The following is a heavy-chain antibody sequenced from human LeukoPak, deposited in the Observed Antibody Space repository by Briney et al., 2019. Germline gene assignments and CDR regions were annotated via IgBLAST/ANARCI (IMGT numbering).Heavy chain of an antibody. J-gene: IGHJ6*03. CDR1: GYTFTSYD. CDR2: MNPNSGNT. D-gene: IGHD3-10*01. V-gene: IGHV1-8*01. CDR3: ARGGFGELLIYYYYMDV. Sequence: ASVKVSCKAFGYTFTSYDINWVRQATGQGLEWMGWMNPNSGNTGYAQKFQGRVTMTRNPSISTAYMELSSLRSEDTAVYYCARGGFGELLIYYYYMDVWGKGTTVTISS.